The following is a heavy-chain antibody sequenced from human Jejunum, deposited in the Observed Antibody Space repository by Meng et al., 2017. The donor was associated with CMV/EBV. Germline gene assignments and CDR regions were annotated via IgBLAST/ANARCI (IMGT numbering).Heavy chain of an antibody. CDR2: IHPRSGGT. CDR1: AYSCTAHY. D-gene: IGHD3-10*01. CDR3: ARVPTRSYYPLYYFDH. Sequence: AYSCTAHYIHWVRQAPGQGREWMGRIHPRSGGTTYAQKFQGRVTMTRDMSMSTDYMEMSSLRSDDTAVYYCARVPTRSYYPLYYFDHWGQGTLVTVSS. J-gene: IGHJ4*02. V-gene: IGHV1-2*06.